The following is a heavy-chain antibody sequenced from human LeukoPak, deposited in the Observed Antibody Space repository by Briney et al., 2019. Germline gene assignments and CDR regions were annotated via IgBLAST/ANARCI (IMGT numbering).Heavy chain of an antibody. CDR1: GDSISSGDYY. Sequence: SQTLSLTCSVSGDSISSGDYYWSWVRQPPGKTLEWIGYIYYSGSTYYNPSLKSRVTISVDTSKNQFSLKLSSVTAADTAVYYCARGVGGVTVLYYYYYGMDVWGQGTTVTVSS. CDR2: IYYSGST. J-gene: IGHJ6*02. V-gene: IGHV4-30-4*01. D-gene: IGHD2-8*02. CDR3: ARGVGGVTVLYYYYYGMDV.